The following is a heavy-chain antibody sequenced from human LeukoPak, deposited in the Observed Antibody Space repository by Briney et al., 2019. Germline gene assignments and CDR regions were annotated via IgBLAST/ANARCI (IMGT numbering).Heavy chain of an antibody. J-gene: IGHJ4*02. CDR2: IRYDGSNK. V-gene: IGHV3-30*02. CDR3: AVEMATILDY. Sequence: GGSLRLSCAASGFTFSSYGMHWVRQAPGKGLEWVAFIRYDGSNKYYADSVKGRFTISRDNSKNTLYLQMNSLRAEDTAVYYCAVEMATILDYWGQGTLVTVSS. D-gene: IGHD5-24*01. CDR1: GFTFSSYG.